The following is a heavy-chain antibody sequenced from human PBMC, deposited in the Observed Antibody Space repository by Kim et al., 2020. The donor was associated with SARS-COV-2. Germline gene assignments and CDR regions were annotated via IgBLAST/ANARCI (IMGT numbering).Heavy chain of an antibody. J-gene: IGHJ4*02. CDR1: GFTFSTYG. Sequence: GGSLRLSCAASGFTFSTYGMAWVRQAQGKGLEFVSIISNNGAGTFYADAVQGRFTISRDNSKNTLSLQMNSLRVDDTAVYFCAKGYTVAGKSHSFDYWGQGSLVIVSS. CDR3: AKGYTVAGKSHSFDY. CDR2: ISNNGAGT. D-gene: IGHD6-19*01. V-gene: IGHV3-23*01.